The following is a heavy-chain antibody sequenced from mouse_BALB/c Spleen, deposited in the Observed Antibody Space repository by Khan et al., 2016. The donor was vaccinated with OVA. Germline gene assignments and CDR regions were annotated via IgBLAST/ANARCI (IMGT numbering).Heavy chain of an antibody. CDR2: IFPNTGGT. J-gene: IGHJ3*01. V-gene: IGHV1S29*02. D-gene: IGHD1-2*01. CDR3: ARSVYGSFGY. CDR1: GYTFTDYN. Sequence: VQLKQSGPELVKPGASVKISCKASGYTFTDYNMDWVRQSQGESLEWIGYIFPNTGGTGYNQKFKTKATLTVDSSSSTAYMELRSLTSEDSAVYFCARSVYGSFGYRGQGTLVTVSP.